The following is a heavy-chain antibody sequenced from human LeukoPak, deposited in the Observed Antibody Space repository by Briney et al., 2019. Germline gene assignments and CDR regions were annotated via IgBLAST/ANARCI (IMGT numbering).Heavy chain of an antibody. V-gene: IGHV3-23*01. J-gene: IGHJ4*02. CDR3: AKDPTYVVRGVSNY. D-gene: IGHD3-10*01. CDR2: ISGSGGST. Sequence: PGGSLRLSCAASGFTFSSYAMSWVRQAPGKGLEWVSAISGSGGSTYYADSVKGRFTIARDNSKNTLYLQMNSLRAEDTAVYYCAKDPTYVVRGVSNYWGQGTLVTVSS. CDR1: GFTFSSYA.